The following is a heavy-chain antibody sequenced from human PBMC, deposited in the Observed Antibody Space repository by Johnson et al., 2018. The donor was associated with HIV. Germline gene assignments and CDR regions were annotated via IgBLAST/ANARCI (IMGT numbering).Heavy chain of an antibody. CDR2: IWYAGSNK. CDR3: ASITTIAAAGRGAFDI. Sequence: QEQLVESGGGVVQPGRSLRLSCTASGFTFSSYGIHWVRQAPGQGLEWVALIWYAGSNKYYADSVMGRFTISRDNSKNTLYLQINSLSAEDTAVYYCASITTIAAAGRGAFDIWGQGTMVTVSS. V-gene: IGHV3-33*01. J-gene: IGHJ3*02. D-gene: IGHD6-13*01. CDR1: GFTFSSYG.